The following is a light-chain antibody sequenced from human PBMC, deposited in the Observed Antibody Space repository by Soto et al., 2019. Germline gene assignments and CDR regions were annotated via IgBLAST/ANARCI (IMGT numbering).Light chain of an antibody. J-gene: IGKJ1*01. Sequence: DIQMTQSPSTLSASVGDRVTITCRASQSITNRLAWYQQKPGKAPKVLIYDASNLQSGVPSRFSGSGFGTAFILTISSLQPDDFATYSCQHYGRLWTSGQGTKVDIK. CDR2: DAS. CDR3: QHYGRLWT. V-gene: IGKV1-5*01. CDR1: QSITNR.